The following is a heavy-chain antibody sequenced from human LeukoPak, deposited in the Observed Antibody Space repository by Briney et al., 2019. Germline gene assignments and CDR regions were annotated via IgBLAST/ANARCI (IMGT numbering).Heavy chain of an antibody. V-gene: IGHV3-23*01. J-gene: IGHJ3*02. CDR3: ARDSRVMWPPHAFDI. CDR1: GFTFTNYA. Sequence: GGSLKISCAASGFTFTNYAMSWIRQAPGKGLEWVSAISGGGGNTDYADSVKGRFTISRDNSKNTVFLQMNSLRAEDTAVYYCARDSRVMWPPHAFDIWGQGTMVTVSS. D-gene: IGHD2-21*01. CDR2: ISGGGGNT.